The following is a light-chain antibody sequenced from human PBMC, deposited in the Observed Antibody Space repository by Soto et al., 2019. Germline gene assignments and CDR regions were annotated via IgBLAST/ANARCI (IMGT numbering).Light chain of an antibody. CDR3: QQTYTTWT. CDR1: RIGIY. CDR2: AAS. J-gene: IGKJ1*01. Sequence: RIGIYLNWFQQKPGKGPKLLIYAASSLQDGVPSRFSGSGSGTDFSLSITSLQPEDFATYYCQQTYTTWTFGQGTKVDIK. V-gene: IGKV1-39*01.